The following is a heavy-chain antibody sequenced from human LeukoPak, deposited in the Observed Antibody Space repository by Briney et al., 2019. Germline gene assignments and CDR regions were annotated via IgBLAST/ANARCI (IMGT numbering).Heavy chain of an antibody. V-gene: IGHV5-51*01. CDR3: ARAASGWPHYYFDY. CDR2: IYPGDSDT. CDR1: GSIFTSYW. J-gene: IGHJ4*02. Sequence: RGASLQISCQGSGSIFTSYWIGWVRQLSGKGLEWMGVIYPGDSDTRYRPSFQGQVTISVDKSISTAYLQWSSLKASDTAMYYCARAASGWPHYYFDYWGQGTLVTVSS. D-gene: IGHD6-19*01.